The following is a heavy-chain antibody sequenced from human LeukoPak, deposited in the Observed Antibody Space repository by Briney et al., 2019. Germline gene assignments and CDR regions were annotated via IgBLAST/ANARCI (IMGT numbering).Heavy chain of an antibody. V-gene: IGHV1-69*13. J-gene: IGHJ4*02. D-gene: IGHD6-19*01. Sequence: ASVKVSCKASGGTFSSYAISWVRQAPEQGLEWMGGIIPIFGTANYAQKFQGRVTITADESTSTAYMELSSLRSEDTAVYYCARDGLYYFDYWGQGTLVTVSS. CDR1: GGTFSSYA. CDR2: IIPIFGTA. CDR3: ARDGLYYFDY.